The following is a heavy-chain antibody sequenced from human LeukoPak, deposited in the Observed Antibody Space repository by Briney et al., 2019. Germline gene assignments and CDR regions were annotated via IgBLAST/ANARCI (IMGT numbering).Heavy chain of an antibody. Sequence: SETLSLTCTVSGGSISSGGFYWNWIRQLPGKGLEWIGYIYYTGSTYYNPSLRSRVIISVDTSKNQFSLNVSSVTAADTAVYYCARSVSGWYGADYWGQGTLVTVSS. D-gene: IGHD6-19*01. CDR1: GGSISSGGFY. CDR2: IYYTGST. CDR3: ARSVSGWYGADY. V-gene: IGHV4-31*03. J-gene: IGHJ4*02.